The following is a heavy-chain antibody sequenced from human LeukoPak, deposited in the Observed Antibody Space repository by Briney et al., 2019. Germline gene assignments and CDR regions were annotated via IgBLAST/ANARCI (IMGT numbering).Heavy chain of an antibody. CDR2: ISSRGSYT. J-gene: IGHJ3*02. CDR3: ARIDAFDI. CDR1: GFTFNNYN. V-gene: IGHV3-21*06. Sequence: KPGGSLRLSCAASGFTFNNYNMNWVRQAPGKGLEWVSYISSRGSYTYYADSVKGRFTISRDNAKNSLYLQMNSLRAEDTAVYYCARIDAFDIWGQGTMVTVSS.